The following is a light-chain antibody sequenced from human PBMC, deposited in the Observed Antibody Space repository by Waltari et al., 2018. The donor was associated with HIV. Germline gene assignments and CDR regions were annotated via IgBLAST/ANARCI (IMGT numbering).Light chain of an antibody. CDR2: EVS. CDR1: SSDVGRYNF. CDR3: SSYANTTTLVL. Sequence: QSALAQPASVSGSPGQSITISCTGTSSDVGRYNFVSWYQQHPGKAPKLMIYEVSNRASGVSYRFSGAKSGNTAALTISGRQAEDEADYYCSSYANTTTLVLFGGGTKLTVL. J-gene: IGLJ2*01. V-gene: IGLV2-14*01.